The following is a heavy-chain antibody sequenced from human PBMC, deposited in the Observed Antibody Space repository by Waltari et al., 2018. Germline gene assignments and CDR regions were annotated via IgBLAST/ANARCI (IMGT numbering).Heavy chain of an antibody. J-gene: IGHJ4*02. CDR3: AKVGVAGTAEPYFDY. V-gene: IGHV3-23*01. CDR2: ISGSDGST. Sequence: EVQLLESGGGLVQPGGSLRLSCAASGFTFSSYAMSWVRQAPGKGLGWASAISGSDGSTYYADSVKGRFTISRDNSKNTLYLQMNSLRAEDTAVYYCAKVGVAGTAEPYFDYWGQGTLVTVSS. D-gene: IGHD6-19*01. CDR1: GFTFSSYA.